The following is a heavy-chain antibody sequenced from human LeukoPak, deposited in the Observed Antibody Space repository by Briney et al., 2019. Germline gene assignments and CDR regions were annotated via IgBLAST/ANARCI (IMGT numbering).Heavy chain of an antibody. V-gene: IGHV1-46*01. Sequence: GASVKVSCKASGYTFTSYYVHWVRQAPGQGLEWMGIINPSGGSTSYAQKFQGRVTMTRDTSTSTVYMELSSLRSEDTAVYYCARDQASETFDYWGQGTLVTVSS. CDR3: ARDQASETFDY. J-gene: IGHJ4*02. CDR1: GYTFTSYY. CDR2: INPSGGST.